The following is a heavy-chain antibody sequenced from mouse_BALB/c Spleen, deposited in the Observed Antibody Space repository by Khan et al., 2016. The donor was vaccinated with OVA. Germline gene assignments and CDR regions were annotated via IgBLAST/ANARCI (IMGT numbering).Heavy chain of an antibody. D-gene: IGHD2-3*01. Sequence: QIQLVRSGPDLKKPGETVKISCKASGYTFTNYGMNWVRQSPGKGLKWMGWINTNTGGPTYAEEFKGRFAFSLETSDSTAYLQINNLKNEDTATYFCARSRWLLPAMDYWGQGTSVTVSS. CDR3: ARSRWLLPAMDY. V-gene: IGHV9-3*02. J-gene: IGHJ4*01. CDR1: GYTFTNYG. CDR2: INTNTGGP.